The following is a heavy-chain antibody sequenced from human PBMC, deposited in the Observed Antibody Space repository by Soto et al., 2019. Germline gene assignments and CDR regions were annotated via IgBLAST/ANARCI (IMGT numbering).Heavy chain of an antibody. V-gene: IGHV3-33*01. CDR2: IWYDGSSK. D-gene: IGHD3-16*02. J-gene: IGHJ4*02. CDR1: GCAFSRYC. Sequence: PGGSMRLSCVSCGCAFSRYCMHWVRQAQGNGLECVAVIWYDGSSKYYAVSVKGRFTISRDNSKNTLYLQMNSLRAEDTAVYYFARDLYYDYIWGSYPQLDYWGQGSLVTVSS. CDR3: ARDLYYDYIWGSYPQLDY.